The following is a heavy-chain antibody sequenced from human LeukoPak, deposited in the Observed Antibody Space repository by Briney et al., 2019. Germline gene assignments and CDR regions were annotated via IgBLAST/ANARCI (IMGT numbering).Heavy chain of an antibody. CDR3: ARGPELERFDY. CDR1: GGTFSSYA. V-gene: IGHV1-69*05. Sequence: ASVKVSCKASGGTFSSYAISWVRQAPGQGLGWMGGITPIFGTANYAQKFQGRVTITTDESTSTAYMELSSLRSEDTAVYYCARGPELERFDYWGQGTLVTVSS. CDR2: ITPIFGTA. D-gene: IGHD1-1*01. J-gene: IGHJ4*02.